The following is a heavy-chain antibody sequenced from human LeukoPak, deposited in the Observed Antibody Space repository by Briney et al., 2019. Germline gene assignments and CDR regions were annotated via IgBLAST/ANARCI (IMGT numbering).Heavy chain of an antibody. CDR1: GFTFSSYS. D-gene: IGHD6-13*01. CDR2: ISSSSSYI. J-gene: IGHJ4*02. CDR3: ARDLDGSSWYRGPLGY. V-gene: IGHV3-21*01. Sequence: PGGSLRLSCAASGFTFSSYSMNWVRQAPGKGLEWVSSISSSSSYIYYADSVKGRFTISRDNAKNSLYLQMNSLRAEDTAVYYCARDLDGSSWYRGPLGYWGQGTLVTVSS.